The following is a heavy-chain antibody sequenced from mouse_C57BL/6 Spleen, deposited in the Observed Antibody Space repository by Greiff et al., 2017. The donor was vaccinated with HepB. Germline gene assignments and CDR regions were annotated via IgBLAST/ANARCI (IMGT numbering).Heavy chain of an antibody. CDR2: ISSGGSYT. CDR1: GFTFSSYG. Sequence: EVQGVESGGDLVKPGGSLKLSCAASGFTFSSYGMSWVRQTPDKRLEWVATISSGGSYTYYPDSVKGRFTISRDNAKNTLYLQMSSLKSEDTAMYYCARQGYSNYYYAMDYWGQGTSVTVSS. CDR3: ARQGYSNYYYAMDY. J-gene: IGHJ4*01. V-gene: IGHV5-6*01. D-gene: IGHD2-5*01.